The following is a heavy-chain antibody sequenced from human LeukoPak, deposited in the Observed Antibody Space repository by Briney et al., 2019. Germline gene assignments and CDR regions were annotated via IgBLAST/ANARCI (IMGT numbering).Heavy chain of an antibody. J-gene: IGHJ4*02. CDR1: GGSISIFY. CDR2: IYYSGTT. CDR3: ARIDAVAATPTSFDY. Sequence: SETLSLTCAVSGGSISIFYWSWIRQPPGKGLEWIGDIYYSGTTNYNPSLKSRLTISLDTSKNQFSLRLTSVTAADTAVYYCARIDAVAATPTSFDYWGQGTLVTVSS. D-gene: IGHD6-19*01. V-gene: IGHV4-59*01.